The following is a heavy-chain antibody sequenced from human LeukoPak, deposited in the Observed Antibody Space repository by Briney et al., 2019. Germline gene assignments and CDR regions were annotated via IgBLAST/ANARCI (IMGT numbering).Heavy chain of an antibody. V-gene: IGHV3-7*01. CDR3: ARVGKNGWDFDH. CDR1: GFTFSAYW. CDR2: IIEGGDVK. Sequence: GGSLRLSCAASGFTFSAYWMTWVRQARGKGLEWVANIIEGGDVKYYVDSVKGRFTISRGNTKNSLYLQMTSLRADDTAVYYCARVGKNGWDFDHWGQGTLVTVSS. J-gene: IGHJ4*02. D-gene: IGHD6-19*01.